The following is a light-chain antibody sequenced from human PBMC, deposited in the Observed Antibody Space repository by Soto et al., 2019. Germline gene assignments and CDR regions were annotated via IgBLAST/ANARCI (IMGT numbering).Light chain of an antibody. J-gene: IGKJ4*01. CDR3: QQYKQWPLT. V-gene: IGKV3D-15*01. CDR2: GAS. Sequence: EIVMTQSPATLSVSPGERATLSCRASQSVTNTYLAWYQQRPGQAPRLLIYGASYRATDIPDRFSGSGSGTEFNLTISSLQSEDFAVYYCQQYKQWPLTFGGGTKVEI. CDR1: QSVTNT.